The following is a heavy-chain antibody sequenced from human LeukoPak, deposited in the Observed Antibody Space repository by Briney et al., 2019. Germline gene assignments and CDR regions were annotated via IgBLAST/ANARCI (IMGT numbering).Heavy chain of an antibody. Sequence: GGSLRLSCAASGFTFSSYWMSWVRQAPGKGLEWVANIKQDGSEKYYVDSVKGRFTISRDNSKNTLYPQMNSLRAEDTAVYYCAKDSWDIVVVPDVMVDYWGQGTPVTVSS. J-gene: IGHJ4*02. V-gene: IGHV3-7*03. CDR2: IKQDGSEK. D-gene: IGHD2-2*01. CDR1: GFTFSSYW. CDR3: AKDSWDIVVVPDVMVDY.